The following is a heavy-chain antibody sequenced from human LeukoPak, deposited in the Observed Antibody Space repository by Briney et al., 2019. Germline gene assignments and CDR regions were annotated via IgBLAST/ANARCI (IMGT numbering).Heavy chain of an antibody. CDR3: AREGGFYRPLDY. J-gene: IGHJ4*02. V-gene: IGHV4-4*02. Sequence: SETLSLTCGVSGGSVTSTNWWTWFRQPPGKGLEWIGEVHLDGRTNYNPSLKSRLVMSADLPENHISLKLTSVTAADTAVYYCAREGGFYRPLDYSGQGTLVTVSS. CDR1: GGSVTSTNW. D-gene: IGHD6-25*01. CDR2: VHLDGRT.